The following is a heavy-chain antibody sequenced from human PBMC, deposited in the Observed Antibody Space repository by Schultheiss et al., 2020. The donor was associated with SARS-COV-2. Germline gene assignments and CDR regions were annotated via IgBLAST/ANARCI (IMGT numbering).Heavy chain of an antibody. J-gene: IGHJ2*01. CDR3: ARVLSPSSSTVVTLYWYFDL. V-gene: IGHV4-34*01. CDR2: INHSGGT. D-gene: IGHD4-23*01. CDR1: GGSFSGYY. Sequence: SETLSLTCAVYGGSFSGYYWSWIRQPPGKGLEWIGEINHSGGTNYNPSLKSRVTISVDKSKNQFSLKLSSVTAADTAVYYCARVLSPSSSTVVTLYWYFDLWGRGTLVTVSS.